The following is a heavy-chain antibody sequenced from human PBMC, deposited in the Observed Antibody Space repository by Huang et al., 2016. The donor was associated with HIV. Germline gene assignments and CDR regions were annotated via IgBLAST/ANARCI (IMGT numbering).Heavy chain of an antibody. D-gene: IGHD5-12*01. CDR3: ARSGPRWGLATIWTLVY. CDR2: IIPIFGTT. V-gene: IGHV1-69*13. Sequence: QVQLVQSGAEVKKPGSSVKLSCQSSGGGSSSYAISWVQQARGQGLECMGGIIPIFGTTDYAPRFQGRVTITADESTNTAYIELSSLEYDDTALYYCARSGPRWGLATIWTLVYWGQGTLVTVSS. J-gene: IGHJ4*02. CDR1: GGGSSSYA.